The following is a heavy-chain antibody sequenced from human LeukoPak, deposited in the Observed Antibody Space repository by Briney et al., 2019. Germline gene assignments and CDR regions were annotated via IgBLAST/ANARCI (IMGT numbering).Heavy chain of an antibody. D-gene: IGHD3-10*01. CDR2: ISYDGSNK. J-gene: IGHJ4*02. Sequence: GGSLRLSCAASGFTFSSYAMHWVRQAPGKGLEWVAVISYDGSNKYYADSVKGRFTISRDNSKNTLYLQMNSLRAEDTAVYYCAKDQNYYGSGSYLAYFDYWGQGTLVTVSS. CDR3: AKDQNYYGSGSYLAYFDY. CDR1: GFTFSSYA. V-gene: IGHV3-30*04.